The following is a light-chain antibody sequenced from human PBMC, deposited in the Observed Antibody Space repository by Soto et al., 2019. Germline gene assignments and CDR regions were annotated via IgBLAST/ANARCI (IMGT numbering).Light chain of an antibody. Sequence: DIVMTQSPESLAVSLGERATIKCNSSQSVLYSSNSKNYLAWHQQKPGLPPKMLIYWASTRKSGVPDRFSGSGSGTDFTLTISSLQAEDVAVYYCQQHYTTPWTFGQGTRVELK. CDR1: QSVLYSSNSKNY. J-gene: IGKJ1*01. CDR2: WAS. V-gene: IGKV4-1*01. CDR3: QQHYTTPWT.